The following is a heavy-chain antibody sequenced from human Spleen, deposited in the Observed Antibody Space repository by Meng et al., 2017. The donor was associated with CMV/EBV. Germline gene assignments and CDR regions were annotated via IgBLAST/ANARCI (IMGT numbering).Heavy chain of an antibody. CDR1: GLTFDDYA. CDR2: ISWNSGSI. Sequence: GGSLRLSCAASGLTFDDYAMHWVRQAPGKGLEWVSGISWNSGSIGYADSVKGRFTISRDNAKNSLYLQMNSLRAEDTALYYCAKGQRGIAAAGTTSWGQGTLVTVSS. D-gene: IGHD6-13*01. CDR3: AKGQRGIAAAGTTS. J-gene: IGHJ4*02. V-gene: IGHV3-9*01.